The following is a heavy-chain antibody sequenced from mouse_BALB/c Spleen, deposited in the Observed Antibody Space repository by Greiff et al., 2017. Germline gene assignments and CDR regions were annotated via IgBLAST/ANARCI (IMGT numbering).Heavy chain of an antibody. J-gene: IGHJ4*01. Sequence: EVKVVESGGGLVKPGGSLKLSCAASGFTFSSYAMSWVRQTPEKRLEWVATISSGGSYTYYPDSVKGRFTISRDNAKNTLYLQMSSLRSEDTAMYYCARQSRSTMITIAMDYWGQGTSVTVSS. D-gene: IGHD2-4*01. CDR3: ARQSRSTMITIAMDY. V-gene: IGHV5-9-3*01. CDR1: GFTFSSYA. CDR2: ISSGGSYT.